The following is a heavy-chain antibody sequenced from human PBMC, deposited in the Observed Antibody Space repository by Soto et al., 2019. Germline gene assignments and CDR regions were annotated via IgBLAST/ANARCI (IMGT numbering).Heavy chain of an antibody. J-gene: IGHJ4*02. Sequence: EVQLVESGGGLVQPGESLTLSCAASGFPFSSYWMLWVRQAPGKGLVWVSRIKSDGSGTYYADSVQDRFTISRDNARNTLYLQMNSLRVEDTAVFCARGDGDRYDGNGYLGRHWGQGTLVTVSS. V-gene: IGHV3-74*01. D-gene: IGHD3-22*01. CDR1: GFPFSSYW. CDR3: RGDGDRYDGNGYLGRH. CDR2: IKSDGSGT.